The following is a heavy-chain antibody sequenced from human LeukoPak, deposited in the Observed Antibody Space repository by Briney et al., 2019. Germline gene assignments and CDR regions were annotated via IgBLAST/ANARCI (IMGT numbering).Heavy chain of an antibody. CDR2: ISHDGSNK. CDR1: GFTFSSYA. J-gene: IGHJ6*02. V-gene: IGHV3-30-3*01. D-gene: IGHD6-19*01. Sequence: GGSLRLSCAASGFTFSSYAMHWVRQAPGKGLEWVADISHDGSNKYYADSVKGRFTISRDNSKNTLYLQMNSLRAEDTAVYYCARDLIAVAGAHYYYYYGMDVWGQGTTVTVSS. CDR3: ARDLIAVAGAHYYYYYGMDV.